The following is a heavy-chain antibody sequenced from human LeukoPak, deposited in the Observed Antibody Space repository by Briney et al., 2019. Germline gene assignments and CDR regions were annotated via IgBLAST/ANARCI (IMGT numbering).Heavy chain of an antibody. D-gene: IGHD3-22*01. J-gene: IGHJ4*02. CDR3: ATSYDGSGLPYDY. CDR2: MNPNSGNT. CDR1: GYTFTSYD. Sequence: ASVTVSCKASGYTFTSYDINWVRQATGQGLEWMGWMNPNSGNTGYAQKFQGRVTMTRNTSISTAYMELNSLRSEDTAVYYCATSYDGSGLPYDYWGQGTLVTVSS. V-gene: IGHV1-8*01.